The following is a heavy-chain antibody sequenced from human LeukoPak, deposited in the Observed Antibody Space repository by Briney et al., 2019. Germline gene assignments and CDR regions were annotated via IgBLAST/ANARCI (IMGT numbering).Heavy chain of an antibody. V-gene: IGHV4-39*01. CDR1: GASVSSGNSY. Sequence: SPTLSLTRTVSGASVSSGNSYSGWIRQPPGRRLEWVGSIYYSGSTYYNPSLKSRVTISVDTSKNQFSLKLRFVTATDTAVYYCARRLSGIGLYYFDYWGEGTLVTVSS. J-gene: IGHJ4*02. CDR2: IYYSGST. D-gene: IGHD1-26*01. CDR3: ARRLSGIGLYYFDY.